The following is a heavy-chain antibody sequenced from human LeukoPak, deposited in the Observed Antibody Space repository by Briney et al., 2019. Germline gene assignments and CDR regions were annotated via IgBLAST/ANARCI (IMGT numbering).Heavy chain of an antibody. Sequence: ASVKVSCKASGYTFTSYDINWVRQATGQGLEWMGWMNPNSGNTGYAQKFQGRVTMTRNTSISTAYMELSSLRSEDTAVYYCARGQDFWSGYYTAGVDYWGQGTPVTVSS. D-gene: IGHD3-3*01. CDR1: GYTFTSYD. J-gene: IGHJ4*02. CDR3: ARGQDFWSGYYTAGVDY. CDR2: MNPNSGNT. V-gene: IGHV1-8*01.